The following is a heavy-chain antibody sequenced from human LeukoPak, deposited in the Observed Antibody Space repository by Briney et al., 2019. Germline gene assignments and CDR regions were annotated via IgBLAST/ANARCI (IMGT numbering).Heavy chain of an antibody. J-gene: IGHJ4*02. D-gene: IGHD3-22*01. CDR2: VYTSEST. CDR1: GGSISSGSYY. CDR3: ARDRGGYDSSGYYWVH. Sequence: SQTLSLTCTVSGGSISSGSYYWSWIRQPAGKGLEWIGRVYTSESTNYNPSLKSRVTISVDTSKNQFSLKLSSVTAADTAVYYCARDRGGYDSSGYYWVHWGQGTLVTVSS. V-gene: IGHV4-61*02.